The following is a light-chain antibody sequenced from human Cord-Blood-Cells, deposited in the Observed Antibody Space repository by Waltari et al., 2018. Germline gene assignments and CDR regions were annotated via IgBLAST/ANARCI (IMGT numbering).Light chain of an antibody. CDR2: EVS. CDR3: CSYAGSSTYV. J-gene: IGLJ1*01. Sequence: QSALTPPAPVSGSPAQSLTISRTVNNRDLGYYNLLSWYQQHPDKAPKLMIYEVSKRPSGVSNRFSGSKSGNTASLTISGLQAEDEADYYCCSYAGSSTYVFGTGTKVTVL. V-gene: IGLV2-23*02. CDR1: NRDLGYYNL.